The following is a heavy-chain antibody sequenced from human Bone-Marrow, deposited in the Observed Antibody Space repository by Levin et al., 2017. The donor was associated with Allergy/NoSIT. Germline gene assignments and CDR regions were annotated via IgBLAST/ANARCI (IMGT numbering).Heavy chain of an antibody. CDR3: ARGWYHFDF. J-gene: IGHJ4*02. D-gene: IGHD6-13*01. CDR1: GFSFSTHW. V-gene: IGHV3-74*01. CDR2: INFEGTGT. Sequence: LSGGSLRLSCAASGFSFSTHWMHWVRQSPGKGLEWVSQINFEGTGTTYADSVKGRFTISRDNAKNTLYLQMNSLRAEDTAVYYCARGWYHFDFWGQGTLVTVSS.